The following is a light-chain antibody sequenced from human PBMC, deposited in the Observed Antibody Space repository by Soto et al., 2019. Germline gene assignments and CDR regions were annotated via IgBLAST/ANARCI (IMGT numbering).Light chain of an antibody. CDR3: QQYENYWT. CDR1: QGIRSW. V-gene: IGKV1-5*01. CDR2: DAS. Sequence: DIQMTQSPSSLSASVGDRVTITCRASQGIRSWLAWYQHKPGKAPKLLIYDASNLDSGVPSRFSGSGSGTEFSLTISNLQPDDCATYYCQQYENYWTFGQGTKVDIK. J-gene: IGKJ1*01.